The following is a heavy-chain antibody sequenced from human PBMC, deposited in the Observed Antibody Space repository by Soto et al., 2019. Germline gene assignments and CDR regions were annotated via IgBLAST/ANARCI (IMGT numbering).Heavy chain of an antibody. CDR1: GYTFTAYH. Sequence: QVRLVQSGAEVKEPGDSVRVSCEASGYTFTAYHIHWVRQAPGQGLEWMGWINPKFGDTGYAQDFQGRVSMTSDMSISTVYMELSRLTSDDTAIYYCARNMDYYYGRGSGKGQGVWGQGTTVTVFS. J-gene: IGHJ6*02. CDR2: INPKFGDT. D-gene: IGHD3-10*02. CDR3: ARNMDYYYGRGSGKGQGV. V-gene: IGHV1-2*02.